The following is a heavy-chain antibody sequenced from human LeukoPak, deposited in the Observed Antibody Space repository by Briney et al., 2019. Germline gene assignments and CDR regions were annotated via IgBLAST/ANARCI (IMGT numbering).Heavy chain of an antibody. J-gene: IGHJ4*02. CDR3: ARSRNRYCSSTSCYTADY. V-gene: IGHV3-30-3*01. CDR2: ISYDGSNK. CDR1: GFTFSSYA. D-gene: IGHD2-2*02. Sequence: GGSLRLSCAASGFTFSSYAMHWVRQAPGKGLEWVAVISYDGSNKYYADSVKGRFSISRDNSKNTLYLQMNSLRAGDTAVYYCARSRNRYCSSTSCYTADYWGQGTLVTVSS.